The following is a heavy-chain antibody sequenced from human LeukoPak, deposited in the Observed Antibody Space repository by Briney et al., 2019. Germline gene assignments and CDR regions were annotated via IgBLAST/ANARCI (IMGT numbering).Heavy chain of an antibody. V-gene: IGHV3-21*04. CDR2: ISSSSSYI. CDR3: AKDQLRYYYDSSGYFDY. D-gene: IGHD3-22*01. Sequence: GGSLRLSCAASGFTFSSYSMNWVRQAPGKGLEWVSSISSSSSYIYYADSVKGRFTISRDNAKNTLYLQMNSLRAEDTAVYYCAKDQLRYYYDSSGYFDYWGQGTLVTVSS. J-gene: IGHJ4*02. CDR1: GFTFSSYS.